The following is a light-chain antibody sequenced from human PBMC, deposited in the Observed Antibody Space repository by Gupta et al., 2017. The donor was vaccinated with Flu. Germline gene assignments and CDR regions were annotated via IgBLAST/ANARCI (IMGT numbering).Light chain of an antibody. CDR1: QDISNY. CDR2: DAS. J-gene: IGKJ4*02. Sequence: GDRVSITCQQSQDISNYLNWYEQKPGKAPKLLIYDASNLETGVPARFSGSGSGTDFTFPISSVQPEDIATYYCKQSRTFGEGTKVEIK. CDR3: KQSRT. V-gene: IGKV1-33*01.